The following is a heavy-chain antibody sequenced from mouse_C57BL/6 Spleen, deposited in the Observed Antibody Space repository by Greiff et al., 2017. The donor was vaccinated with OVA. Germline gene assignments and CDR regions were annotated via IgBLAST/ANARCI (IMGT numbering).Heavy chain of an antibody. CDR3: ARDRDSNYVMDY. CDR1: GFTFSSYA. Sequence: EVQLVESGGGLVKPGGSLKLSCAASGFTFSSYAMSWVRQTPEKRLEWVATISDGGSYTYYPDNVKGRFTISRDNAKNNLYLQMSHLKSEDTAMYYCARDRDSNYVMDYWGQGTSVTVSS. J-gene: IGHJ4*01. V-gene: IGHV5-4*01. CDR2: ISDGGSYT. D-gene: IGHD2-5*01.